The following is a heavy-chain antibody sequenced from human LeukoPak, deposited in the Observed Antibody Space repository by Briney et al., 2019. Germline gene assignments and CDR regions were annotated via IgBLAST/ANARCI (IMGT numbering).Heavy chain of an antibody. CDR1: GFTFSSYA. D-gene: IGHD3-10*01. J-gene: IGHJ4*02. Sequence: PGGSLRLSRAASGFTFSSYAMSWVRQAPGKGLEWVSAVSGSGATTYYADSVKGRLTISRDNSKNTLYLQMNILRAEDTAVYYCAKPMTRTMVRGVPPSDYWGQGTLVTVSS. CDR2: VSGSGATT. V-gene: IGHV3-23*01. CDR3: AKPMTRTMVRGVPPSDY.